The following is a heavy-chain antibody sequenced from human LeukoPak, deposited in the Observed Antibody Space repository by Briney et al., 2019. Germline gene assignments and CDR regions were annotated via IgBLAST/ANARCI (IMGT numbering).Heavy chain of an antibody. CDR2: ISGSGGST. J-gene: IGHJ1*01. D-gene: IGHD4-23*01. CDR1: GFTFNNYA. V-gene: IGHV3-23*01. CDR3: ARDGLGGKGSEYFQH. Sequence: PGGSLRLSCAASGFTFNNYAMSWVRQAPGKGLEWVSDISGSGGSTHYADSVKGRFTISRDNAKNSLYLQMNSLRAEDTAVYYCARDGLGGKGSEYFQHWGQGALVTVSS.